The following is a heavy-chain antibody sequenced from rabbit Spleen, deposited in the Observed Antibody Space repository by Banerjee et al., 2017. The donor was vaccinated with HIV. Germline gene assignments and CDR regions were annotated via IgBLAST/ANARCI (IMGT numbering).Heavy chain of an antibody. J-gene: IGHJ6*01. V-gene: IGHV1S45*01. D-gene: IGHD6-1*01. Sequence: QEQLEESGGDLVKPEGSLTLTCKASGFTLNTYWICWVRQAPGKGLEWIACIYINSSGGSGSSYYASWAKGRFTISKTSSTTVTLQMTRLTAADTATYFCARGAFDQGDGYGLWGPGTLVTVS. CDR3: ARGAFDQGDGYGL. CDR2: IYINSSGGSGSS. CDR1: GFTLNTYW.